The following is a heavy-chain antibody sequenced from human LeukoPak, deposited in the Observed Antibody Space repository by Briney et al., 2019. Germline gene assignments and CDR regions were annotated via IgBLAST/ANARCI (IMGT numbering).Heavy chain of an antibody. CDR3: ARDLGYYDSSGSFDY. CDR1: GFTFSTYD. CDR2: VRVNGRST. Sequence: GGSLRLSCTASGFTFSTYDMSWVRQAPGKGLEWVSTVRVNGRSTYYADSVKGRFTISRDNSKNSLYLQMNSLRAEDTAVYYCARDLGYYDSSGSFDYWGQGTLVTVSS. J-gene: IGHJ4*02. V-gene: IGHV3-23*01. D-gene: IGHD3-22*01.